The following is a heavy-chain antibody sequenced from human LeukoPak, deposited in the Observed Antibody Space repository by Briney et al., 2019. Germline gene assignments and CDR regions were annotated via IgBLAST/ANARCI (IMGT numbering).Heavy chain of an antibody. CDR3: ARDLRGGSGSPTMYWYFDL. J-gene: IGHJ2*01. CDR2: INPSGGST. Sequence: GASVKVSCKASGYTFTSYYMHWVRQAPGQGLEWMGIINPSGGSTSYAQKSQGRVTMTRDTSTSTVYMELSSLRSEDTAVYYCARDLRGGSGSPTMYWYFDLWGRGTLVTVSS. V-gene: IGHV1-46*01. D-gene: IGHD3-10*01. CDR1: GYTFTSYY.